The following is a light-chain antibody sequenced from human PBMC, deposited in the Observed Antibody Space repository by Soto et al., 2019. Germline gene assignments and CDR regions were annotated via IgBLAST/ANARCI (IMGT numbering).Light chain of an antibody. CDR2: EVS. Sequence: QSALTQPASVSGSPGQSITISCTGTSSDVGSYDLVSWYQQHPDKAPKLLLFEVSKRPSGVSIRFSGSKSGNTASLTISGRQPEYEADYYCCSYATPRLFGGGTKLTVL. CDR3: CSYATPRL. V-gene: IGLV2-23*02. CDR1: SSDVGSYDL. J-gene: IGLJ2*01.